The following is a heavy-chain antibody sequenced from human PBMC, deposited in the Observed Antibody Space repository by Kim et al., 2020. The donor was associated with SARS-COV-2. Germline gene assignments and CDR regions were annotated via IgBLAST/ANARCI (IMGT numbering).Heavy chain of an antibody. V-gene: IGHV3-30-3*01. CDR1: GFTFSSYA. CDR2: ISYDGSNK. Sequence: GGSLRLSCAASGFTFSSYAMHWVRQTPGKGLEWVAVISYDGSNKYYADSVKGRFTISRDNSKNTLYLQMNSLRAEDTAVYYCASAYDSLTGYYYYYGMDVWGQGTTVTVSS. CDR3: ASAYDSLTGYYYYYGMDV. J-gene: IGHJ6*02. D-gene: IGHD3-9*01.